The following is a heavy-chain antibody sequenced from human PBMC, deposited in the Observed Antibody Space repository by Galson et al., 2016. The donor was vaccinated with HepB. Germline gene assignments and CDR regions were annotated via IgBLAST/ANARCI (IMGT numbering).Heavy chain of an antibody. Sequence: SLRLSCATSGFTFGSVWMSWVRQAPGKGLEWVANIKPDGSERYYVDSLKGRFTISRDNAKNSLYLQINNLRAEDTAVYYCALYYYDSSGFVEYLQHWGQGTRVTVSS. J-gene: IGHJ1*01. V-gene: IGHV3-7*03. D-gene: IGHD3-22*01. CDR1: GFTFGSVW. CDR3: ALYYYDSSGFVEYLQH. CDR2: IKPDGSER.